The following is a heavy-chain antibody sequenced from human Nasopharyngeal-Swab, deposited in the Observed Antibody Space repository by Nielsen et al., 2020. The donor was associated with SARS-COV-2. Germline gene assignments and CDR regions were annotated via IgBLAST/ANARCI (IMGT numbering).Heavy chain of an antibody. V-gene: IGHV1-3*01. D-gene: IGHD6-19*01. CDR1: GYTFTSYA. J-gene: IGHJ4*02. CDR2: INAGNGNT. CDR3: ARGDVDSSGWYTNGDYFDY. Sequence: ASVKVSCKASGYTFTSYAMHWVRQAPGQRLEWMGWINAGNGNTKYSQKFQGRVTITRDTSASTAYMELSSLRSEDTAVYYCARGDVDSSGWYTNGDYFDYWGQGTLVTVSS.